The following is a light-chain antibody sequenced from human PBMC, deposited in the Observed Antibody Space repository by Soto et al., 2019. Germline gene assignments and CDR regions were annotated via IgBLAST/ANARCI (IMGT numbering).Light chain of an antibody. CDR2: GAS. Sequence: SGLTQYPATLSLSPGERVTLSCRASQSAISNLAWYQQKPGQTPRLLIYGASNRATGIPDRFSGSGSGTDFTLTISSLEPEDFAVYFCQHRAGWPPALTFGGGTKVDIK. CDR3: QHRAGWPPALT. CDR1: QSAISN. J-gene: IGKJ4*01. V-gene: IGKV3-11*01.